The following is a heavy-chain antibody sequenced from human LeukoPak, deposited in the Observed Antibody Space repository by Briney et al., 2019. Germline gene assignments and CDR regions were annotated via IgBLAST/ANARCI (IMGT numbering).Heavy chain of an antibody. D-gene: IGHD5-24*01. Sequence: SETLSLTCTVSGGSVSSGSYYWSWIRQPPGKGLEWIGYIYYSGSTNYNPSLKRRVTISVDTSKNQFSLKLSSVTAADTAVYYCARVKVGMATIPYYFDYWGQGTLVTVSS. CDR2: IYYSGST. J-gene: IGHJ4*02. V-gene: IGHV4-61*01. CDR3: ARVKVGMATIPYYFDY. CDR1: GGSVSSGSYY.